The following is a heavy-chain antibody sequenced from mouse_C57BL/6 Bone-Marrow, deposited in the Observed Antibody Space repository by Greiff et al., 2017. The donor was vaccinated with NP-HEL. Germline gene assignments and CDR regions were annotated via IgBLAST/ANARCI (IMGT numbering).Heavy chain of an antibody. V-gene: IGHV1-80*01. CDR3: ARAYYSNYVAWFAY. J-gene: IGHJ3*01. CDR1: GYAFSSYW. Sequence: QVQLQQSGAELVKPGASVKISCKASGYAFSSYWMNWVKQRPGKGLEWIGQIYPGDGDTNYNGKFKGKATLTADKSSSTAYMQLSSLTSEDSAVYFCARAYYSNYVAWFAYWGQGTLVTVSA. D-gene: IGHD2-5*01. CDR2: IYPGDGDT.